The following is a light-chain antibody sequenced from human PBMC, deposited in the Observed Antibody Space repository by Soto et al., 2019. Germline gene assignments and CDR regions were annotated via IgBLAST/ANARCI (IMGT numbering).Light chain of an antibody. Sequence: QSVLTQPASVSGSPGQSITISCTGTSSDVGGYNYVSWYQQHPGKAPKLMIYDVSNRPSGVSNRFSGSKSGNTASLTISGLQAEDEADYSCSSYKSSSTLYVFGTGTKVTV. V-gene: IGLV2-14*01. CDR3: SSYKSSSTLYV. CDR2: DVS. J-gene: IGLJ1*01. CDR1: SSDVGGYNY.